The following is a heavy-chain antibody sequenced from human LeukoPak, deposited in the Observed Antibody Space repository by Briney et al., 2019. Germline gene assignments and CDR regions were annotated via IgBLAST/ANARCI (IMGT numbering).Heavy chain of an antibody. D-gene: IGHD1-1*01. J-gene: IGHJ4*02. CDR1: GFTFSSYS. Sequence: GGPLRLSCAASGFTFSSYSMNWFGQAPGKGLAWVSFISSSISYIYYADSVKGRFTISRDNAKNSLHLQMNSLRAEDTAVYYCARGYPYAAYWGQGTLVTVSS. CDR2: ISSSISYI. V-gene: IGHV3-21*01. CDR3: ARGYPYAAY.